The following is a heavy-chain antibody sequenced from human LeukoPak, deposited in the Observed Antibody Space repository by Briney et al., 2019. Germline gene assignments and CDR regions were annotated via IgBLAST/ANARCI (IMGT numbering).Heavy chain of an antibody. Sequence: PGGSLRLSCAASGFTFSSYGMHWVRQAPGKGLEWVAVISYDGSNKYYADSVKGRFTISRDNSKNTLYLQMNSLRAEDTAVCYCAKGDITMVRGVIGYYYYGMDVWGQGTTVTVSS. CDR2: ISYDGSNK. D-gene: IGHD3-10*01. CDR3: AKGDITMVRGVIGYYYYGMDV. J-gene: IGHJ6*02. V-gene: IGHV3-30*18. CDR1: GFTFSSYG.